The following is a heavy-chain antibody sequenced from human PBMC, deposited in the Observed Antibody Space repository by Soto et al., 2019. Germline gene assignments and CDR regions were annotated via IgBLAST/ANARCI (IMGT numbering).Heavy chain of an antibody. J-gene: IGHJ5*02. D-gene: IGHD2-21*01. V-gene: IGHV3-48*03. CDR1: GFTFSDYE. CDR3: ARGRKYSGSTDWSAP. CDR2: ISGSGSTI. Sequence: PGGSLRLSCAASGFTFSDYEINWVRQAPGKGLEWVSYISGSGSTIYYADSVKGRFTISRDNAKNSLYLQMNSLRAEDTALYYCARGRKYSGSTDWSAPWGQGTLVTV.